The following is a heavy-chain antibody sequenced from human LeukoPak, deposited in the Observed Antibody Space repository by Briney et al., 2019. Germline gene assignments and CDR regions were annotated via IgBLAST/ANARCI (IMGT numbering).Heavy chain of an antibody. CDR3: ARRGSMVTSYGMDV. J-gene: IGHJ6*02. CDR1: GYTFTSYD. D-gene: IGHD5-18*01. V-gene: IGHV1-8*01. CDR2: MNPNSGNT. Sequence: ASVKVSCKASGYTFTSYDINWVRQATGQGLEWMGWMNPNSGNTGYAQKFQGRVTMTRNTSISTAYMELSSLRSEDTAVYYCARRGSMVTSYGMDVWGQGTTVTVSS.